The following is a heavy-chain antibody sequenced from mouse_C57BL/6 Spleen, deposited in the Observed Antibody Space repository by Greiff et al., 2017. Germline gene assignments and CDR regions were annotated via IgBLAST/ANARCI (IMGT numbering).Heavy chain of an antibody. D-gene: IGHD1-1*01. J-gene: IGHJ4*01. CDR1: GFTFSDYY. V-gene: IGHV5-16*01. Sequence: EVKLVESEGGLVQPGSSMKLSCTASGFTFSDYYMAWVRQVPDKGLEWVANINSDGSSTYYLDSLKSRFIISRDNAKNILYLQMSSLKAEETAKYYWAKENYGSSLGYAMDYWGQGTSVTVSS. CDR3: AKENYGSSLGYAMDY. CDR2: INSDGSST.